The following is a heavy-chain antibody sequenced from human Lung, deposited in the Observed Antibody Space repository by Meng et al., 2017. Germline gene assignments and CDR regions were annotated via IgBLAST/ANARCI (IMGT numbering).Heavy chain of an antibody. D-gene: IGHD6-6*01. CDR3: AKDLGASSSYYFDY. Sequence: EVQLLEPGGGLVQPGGSLRSSCAASGFTFIGYAMTWVRQAPGKGLEWVSSVSGSDDIAYYGDSVKGRVTISRDNSKNTLYLQMNSLRAEDTAVYFCAKDLGASSSYYFDYWGQGTLVTVSS. CDR1: GFTFIGYA. CDR2: VSGSDDIA. J-gene: IGHJ4*02. V-gene: IGHV3-23*01.